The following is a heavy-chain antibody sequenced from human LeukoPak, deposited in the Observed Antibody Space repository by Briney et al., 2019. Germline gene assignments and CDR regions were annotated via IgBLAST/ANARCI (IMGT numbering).Heavy chain of an antibody. V-gene: IGHV3-66*02. CDR1: GLIFTRDY. J-gene: IGHJ4*02. Sequence: GGSLRLSCVVSGLIFTRDYMSWVRQAPGKGLEWVSAIYSGGSTYYADSVKGRFTISRDNSKNTLYLQINSLRAADTAVYYCASLGYWGQGTLVTVSS. CDR3: ASLGY. CDR2: IYSGGST.